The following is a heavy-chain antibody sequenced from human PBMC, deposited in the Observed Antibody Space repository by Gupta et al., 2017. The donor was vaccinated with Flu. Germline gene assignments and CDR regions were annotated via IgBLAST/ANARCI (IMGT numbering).Heavy chain of an antibody. CDR1: GYTFTSYD. CDR3: ASKQWLVHPSVYGMDV. V-gene: IGHV1-8*01. Sequence: QVQLVQSGAEVKKPGASVKVSCKASGYTFTSYDINWVRQATGQGLEWMGWMNPNSGNTGYAQKFQGRVTMTRNTSISTAYMELSSLRSEDTAVYYRASKQWLVHPSVYGMDVWGQGTTVTVSS. D-gene: IGHD6-19*01. CDR2: MNPNSGNT. J-gene: IGHJ6*02.